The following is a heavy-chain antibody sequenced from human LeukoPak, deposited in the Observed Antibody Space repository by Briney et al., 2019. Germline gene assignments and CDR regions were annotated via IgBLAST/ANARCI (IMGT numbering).Heavy chain of an antibody. J-gene: IGHJ6*02. CDR2: IDPSDSYT. V-gene: IGHV5-10-1*01. D-gene: IGHD2-8*01. CDR1: GYSFTSYW. Sequence: GESLKISCKGSGYSFTSYWISWVRQMPGKGLEWMGRIDPSDSYTNYSPSFQGHVTISADKSISTAYLQWSSLKASDTAMYYCASKYLSNGVCSRGGGYYYYGMDVWGQGTTVTVSS. CDR3: ASKYLSNGVCSRGGGYYYYGMDV.